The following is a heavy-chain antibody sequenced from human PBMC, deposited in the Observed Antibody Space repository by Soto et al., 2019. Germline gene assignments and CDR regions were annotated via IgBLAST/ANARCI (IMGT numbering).Heavy chain of an antibody. CDR2: ISSYNGNT. V-gene: IGHV1-18*01. D-gene: IGHD2-2*01. J-gene: IGHJ5*02. CDR3: ARGPRYGSSSSCFSRVTWFDP. Sequence: ASVKVSCKASGYTFTSYGISWVRQAPGQGLEWMGWISSYNGNTNYAQKVQGRVTRTTDTSASTTYMELRSLRSDDTAVYYCARGPRYGSSSSCFSRVTWFDPWGQGTLVTVSS. CDR1: GYTFTSYG.